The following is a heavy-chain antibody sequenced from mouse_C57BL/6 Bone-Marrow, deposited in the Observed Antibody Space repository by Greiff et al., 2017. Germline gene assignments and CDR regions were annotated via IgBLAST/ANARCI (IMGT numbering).Heavy chain of an antibody. Sequence: EVQLQQSGAELVRPGASVKLSCTASGFNIQDDYIHWVKQRPEQGLAWIGWIDPEIGDTEYASKFQGKATITSDTSSNTAYLQLSSLTSEDTAVYYCSSFDGNYFDFWGQGTPLTVAS. CDR3: SSFDGNYFDF. CDR2: IDPEIGDT. J-gene: IGHJ2*01. CDR1: GFNIQDDY. D-gene: IGHD2-3*01. V-gene: IGHV14-4*01.